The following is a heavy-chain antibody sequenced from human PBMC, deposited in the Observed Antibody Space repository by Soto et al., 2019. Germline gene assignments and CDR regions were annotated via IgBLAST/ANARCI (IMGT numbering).Heavy chain of an antibody. CDR2: IYYGGST. D-gene: IGHD7-27*01. V-gene: IGHV4-59*08. CDR1: GDSISSYY. Sequence: QVQLQESGPGLVKPSETLSLTCTVSGDSISSYYWTWIRQPPGKGLEWIAFIYYGGSTNYNPSLKSRVTTSVDTSKNQFSLNLNSVTAADTAVYYCARPGRDWGSLEYWGQGTRVTVSS. J-gene: IGHJ4*02. CDR3: ARPGRDWGSLEY.